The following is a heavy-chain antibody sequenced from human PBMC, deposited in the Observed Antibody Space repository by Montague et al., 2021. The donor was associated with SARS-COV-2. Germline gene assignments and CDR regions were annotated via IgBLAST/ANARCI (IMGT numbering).Heavy chain of an antibody. D-gene: IGHD4-17*01. V-gene: IGHV3-48*03. CDR2: ISSSGGTI. J-gene: IGHJ6*02. CDR1: GFISSNYE. Sequence: SLRLSCAASGFISSNYEMNWVRQAPGKGLEWISYISSSGGTIYYADSVKGRFTFSRDNAKNSLYLQMNSLRAEDTALYYCARGPPDYSDNGMDVWGQGTTVTVS. CDR3: ARGPPDYSDNGMDV.